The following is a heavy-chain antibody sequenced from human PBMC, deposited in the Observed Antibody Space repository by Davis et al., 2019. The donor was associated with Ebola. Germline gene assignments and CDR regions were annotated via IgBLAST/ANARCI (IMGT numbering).Heavy chain of an antibody. V-gene: IGHV4-34*01. Sequence: SETLSLTCTVSGGSISSYYWSWIRQPPGKGLEWIGEINHSGSTNYNPSLKSRVTISVDTSKNQFSLKLNSVTAADTAVYYCARHEAYSDTLYGMDVWGQGTTITVSS. CDR1: GGSISSYY. CDR3: ARHEAYSDTLYGMDV. D-gene: IGHD6-13*01. CDR2: INHSGST. J-gene: IGHJ6*02.